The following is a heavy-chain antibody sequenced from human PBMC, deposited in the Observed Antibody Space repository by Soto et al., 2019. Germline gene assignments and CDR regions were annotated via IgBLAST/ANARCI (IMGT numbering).Heavy chain of an antibody. CDR3: ARGLEGNFHYDILTGYYKYNWFDP. Sequence: PSETLSLTCAVYGGSFSGYYWSWIRQPPGKGLEWIGEINHSGSTNYNPSLKSRVTISVDTSKNQFSLKLSSVTAADTALYYCARGLEGNFHYDILTGYYKYNWFDPWGQGTLVTVSS. V-gene: IGHV4-34*01. D-gene: IGHD3-9*01. J-gene: IGHJ5*02. CDR1: GGSFSGYY. CDR2: INHSGST.